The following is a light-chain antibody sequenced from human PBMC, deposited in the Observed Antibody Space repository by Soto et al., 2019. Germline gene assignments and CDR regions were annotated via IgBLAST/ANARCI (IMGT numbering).Light chain of an antibody. CDR3: QQSYTAPSIT. CDR1: QSISSS. J-gene: IGKJ5*01. V-gene: IGKV1-39*01. CDR2: GVS. Sequence: EIQMTQSPSSLSASVGDEVTINCRASQSISSSLNWYQQKSGKAPNLLIYGVSRLQGGVPSRFSGSGSGTDFTLSISSLQPEDFATYYCQQSYTAPSITFGQGTRLEIK.